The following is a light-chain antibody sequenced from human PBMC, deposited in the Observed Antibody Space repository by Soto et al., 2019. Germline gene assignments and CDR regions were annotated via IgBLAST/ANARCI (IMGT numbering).Light chain of an antibody. Sequence: EIELTQSSATLSLSPGERATLSCRASQSVSSYLAWYQQKPGQAPRLLIYDASNRATGIPARFSGSGSGTDFTLTISSLEPEDFAVYYCQQRSNWPRTFGQGTKVEIK. J-gene: IGKJ1*01. CDR1: QSVSSY. V-gene: IGKV3-11*01. CDR2: DAS. CDR3: QQRSNWPRT.